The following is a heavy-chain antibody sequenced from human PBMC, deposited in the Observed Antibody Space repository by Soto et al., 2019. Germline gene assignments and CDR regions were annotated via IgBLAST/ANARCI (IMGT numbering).Heavy chain of an antibody. J-gene: IGHJ6*02. CDR2: FDPEDGET. V-gene: IGHV1-24*01. Sequence: ASVKVSCKVSGYTLTELSMHWVRQAPGKGLEWMGGFDPEDGETIYAQKFQGRVTMTEDTSTDTAYMELSSLRSEDTAVYYCAKSALGEVQAATGYYGMDVWGQGTTVTVSS. D-gene: IGHD2-2*01. CDR3: AKSALGEVQAATGYYGMDV. CDR1: GYTLTELS.